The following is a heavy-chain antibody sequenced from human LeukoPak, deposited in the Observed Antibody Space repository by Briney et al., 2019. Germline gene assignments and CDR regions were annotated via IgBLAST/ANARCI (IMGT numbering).Heavy chain of an antibody. Sequence: SETLSLTCTVSGGSISSYYWSWIRQPPGKGLEWIGYIYYSGSTNYNPSLKSRVTISVDTSKNQFSLKLSSVTAADTAVYYCARRGYDILTGYYQPDHYFDYWAREPWSPSPQ. J-gene: IGHJ4*02. CDR2: IYYSGST. V-gene: IGHV4-59*01. CDR3: ARRGYDILTGYYQPDHYFDY. CDR1: GGSISSYY. D-gene: IGHD3-9*01.